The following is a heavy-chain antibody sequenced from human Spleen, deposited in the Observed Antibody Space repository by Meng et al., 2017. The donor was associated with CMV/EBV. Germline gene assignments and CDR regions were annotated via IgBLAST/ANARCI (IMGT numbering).Heavy chain of an antibody. V-gene: IGHV5-51*01. Sequence: GESLKISCKGSGYSFTSYWIGWVRQMPGKGLEWTGIIYPGDSDTRYNPSFQGQVTISADKSISTAYLQWSSLKASDTAMYYCARHGSGSFHPYNWFDPWGQGTLVTVSS. J-gene: IGHJ5*02. CDR1: GYSFTSYW. CDR3: ARHGSGSFHPYNWFDP. D-gene: IGHD3-10*01. CDR2: IYPGDSDT.